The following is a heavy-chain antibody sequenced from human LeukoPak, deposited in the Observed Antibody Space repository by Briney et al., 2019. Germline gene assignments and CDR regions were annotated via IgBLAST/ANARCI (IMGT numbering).Heavy chain of an antibody. V-gene: IGHV4-34*01. CDR1: GGSFSGYY. Sequence: SETLSLTCAVYGGSFSGYYWSWIRQPPGKGLEWIGEINHSGSTNYNPSLKSRVTISVDTSKNQFSLKLSSVTAADTAVYYCARFGYCTNGVCQGYDYYYYYYMDLWGKGTTVTVSS. CDR3: ARFGYCTNGVCQGYDYYYYYYMDL. J-gene: IGHJ6*03. CDR2: INHSGST. D-gene: IGHD2-8*01.